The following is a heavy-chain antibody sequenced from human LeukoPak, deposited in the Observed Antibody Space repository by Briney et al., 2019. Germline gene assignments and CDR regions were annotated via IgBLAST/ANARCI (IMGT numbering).Heavy chain of an antibody. J-gene: IGHJ4*02. CDR1: GYTFTGYY. D-gene: IGHD6-19*01. CDR3: ARGEFKQWLVLPFDS. Sequence: ASVKVSCKASGYTFTGYYIHWVRQAPGQGLEWMGWINPNSGATNFAQTFQGRVTMTRDTSISTAYMELGRLIFDDTAVYYCARGEFKQWLVLPFDSWGQGTLVTVSS. CDR2: INPNSGAT. V-gene: IGHV1-2*02.